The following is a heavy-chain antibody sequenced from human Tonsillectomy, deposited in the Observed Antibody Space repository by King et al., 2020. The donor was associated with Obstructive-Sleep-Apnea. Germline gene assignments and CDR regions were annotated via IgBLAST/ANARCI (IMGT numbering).Heavy chain of an antibody. CDR1: GFTFDTYS. CDR3: ASDHHWAFDS. J-gene: IGHJ4*02. V-gene: IGHV3-48*04. Sequence: VQLVESGGGLVQPGGSLRLSCAASGFTFDTYSMNWVRQAPGKGLEWISYIGPRSGDILYADSVRGRFTISRDNADNSLYLRMNSLRAEDTAVYFCASDHHWAFDSWGQGILVTVSS. CDR2: IGPRSGDI. D-gene: IGHD7-27*01.